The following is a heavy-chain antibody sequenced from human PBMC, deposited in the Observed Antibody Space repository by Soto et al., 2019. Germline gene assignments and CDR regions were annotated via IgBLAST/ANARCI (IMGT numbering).Heavy chain of an antibody. CDR1: GFTFDDYA. CDR3: AKDWDPTVTTQTGIFDY. CDR2: ISWNSGSI. J-gene: IGHJ4*02. D-gene: IGHD4-17*01. Sequence: EVQLVESGGGLVQPGRSLRLPCAASGFTFDDYAMHWVRQAPGKGLEWVSGISWNSGSIGYADSVKGRFTISRDNAKNSLYLQMNSLRAEDTALYYCAKDWDPTVTTQTGIFDYWGQGTLVTVSS. V-gene: IGHV3-9*01.